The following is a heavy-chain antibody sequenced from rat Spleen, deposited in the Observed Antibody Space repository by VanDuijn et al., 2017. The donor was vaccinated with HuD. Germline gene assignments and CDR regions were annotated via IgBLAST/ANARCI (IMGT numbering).Heavy chain of an antibody. CDR3: ARSTYNNYFDY. CDR2: VSYTGST. V-gene: IGHV3-1*01. D-gene: IGHD1-10*01. Sequence: EVQLQESGPGLVKPSQSLSLTCSVTGYSITSTFWGWIRKFPGNKMEWMGYVSYTGSTSYNPSLKSRVSITRDTSKNQFFLQLNSVTTEDTATYYCARSTYNNYFDYWGQGVMVTVSS. CDR1: GYSITSTF. J-gene: IGHJ2*01.